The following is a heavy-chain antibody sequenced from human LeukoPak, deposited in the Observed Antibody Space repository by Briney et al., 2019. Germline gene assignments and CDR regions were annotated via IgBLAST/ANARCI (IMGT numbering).Heavy chain of an antibody. CDR1: GFTFSTYA. J-gene: IGHJ4*02. CDR2: LSGSGDGT. D-gene: IGHD3-22*01. Sequence: GGSLGLSCAASGFTFSTYAMSWVRQAPGKGLEWVSALSGSGDGTYHAESVKGRFTMSRDNSKNMLYLQMNSLRAEDTAVYYCAKGGPQLYYDSSGYYFLDYWGQGTLVTASS. CDR3: AKGGPQLYYDSSGYYFLDY. V-gene: IGHV3-23*01.